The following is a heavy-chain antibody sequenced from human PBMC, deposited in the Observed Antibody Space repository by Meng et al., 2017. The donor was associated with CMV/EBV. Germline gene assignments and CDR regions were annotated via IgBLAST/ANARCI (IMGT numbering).Heavy chain of an antibody. Sequence: SGFPFSSSSIPWFRQAPRKGLEWVSGISASGGSTYYADSVKGRCTISRDNSKNTLYLQMNSLRAEDTAVYYCAKGVVAAADNPLDHWGQGTLVTVSS. J-gene: IGHJ4*02. CDR1: GFPFSSSS. CDR3: AKGVVAAADNPLDH. D-gene: IGHD2-15*01. V-gene: IGHV3-23*01. CDR2: ISASGGST.